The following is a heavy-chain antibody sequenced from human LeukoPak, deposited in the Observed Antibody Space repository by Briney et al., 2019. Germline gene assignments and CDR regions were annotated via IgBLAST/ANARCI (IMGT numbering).Heavy chain of an antibody. J-gene: IGHJ4*02. Sequence: PGGSLRLSCAASGFTFDDYAMHWVRQAPGKGLEWVSLISWDGGSTYADSVKGRFTISRDNSKNSLYLQMNSLRAEDTALYYCARGAVDTAMVTHFDYWGQGTLVTVSS. CDR3: ARGAVDTAMVTHFDY. CDR2: ISWDGGST. D-gene: IGHD5-18*01. V-gene: IGHV3-43D*03. CDR1: GFTFDDYA.